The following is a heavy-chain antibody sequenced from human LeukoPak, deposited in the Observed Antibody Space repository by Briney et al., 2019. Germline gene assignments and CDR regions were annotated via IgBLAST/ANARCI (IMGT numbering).Heavy chain of an antibody. J-gene: IGHJ4*02. CDR3: ARGRWAVSKGYYFDY. CDR2: IKQDGSEK. D-gene: IGHD4-23*01. Sequence: GGSLRLSCAASGFTFSSYWMSWVRQAPGKGLKWVANIKQDGSEKSYVDSVKGRFTISRDNAKNSLYLQMNSLRAEDTAVYYCARGRWAVSKGYYFDYWGQGTLVTVSS. V-gene: IGHV3-7*01. CDR1: GFTFSSYW.